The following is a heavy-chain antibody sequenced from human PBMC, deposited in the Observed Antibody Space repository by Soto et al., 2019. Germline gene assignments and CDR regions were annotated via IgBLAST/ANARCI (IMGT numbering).Heavy chain of an antibody. CDR3: ARGGDYYDSSGHFDY. CDR2: ISAYNGNT. J-gene: IGHJ4*02. D-gene: IGHD3-22*01. V-gene: IGHV1-18*01. CDR1: GYSFTSYG. Sequence: ASVKVSCKASGYSFTSYGISWVRQAPGQGLEWMGWISAYNGNTNYAQKLQGRVTMTTDTSTSTAYMELRSLRSDDTAVYYCARGGDYYDSSGHFDYWGQGTLVTVSS.